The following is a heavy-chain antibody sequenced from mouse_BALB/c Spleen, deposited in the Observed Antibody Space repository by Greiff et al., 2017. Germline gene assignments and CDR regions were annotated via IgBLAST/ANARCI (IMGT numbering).Heavy chain of an antibody. CDR2: IDPENGDT. CDR3: NGMITTDGDYYAMDY. CDR1: GFNIKDYY. D-gene: IGHD2-4*01. J-gene: IGHJ4*01. V-gene: IGHV14-4*02. Sequence: EVQLQQSGAELVRSGASVKLSCTASGFNIKDYYMHWVKQRPEQGLEWIGWIDPENGDTEYAPKFQGKATMTADTSSNTAYLQLSSLTSEDTAVYYCNGMITTDGDYYAMDYWGQGTSVTVSS.